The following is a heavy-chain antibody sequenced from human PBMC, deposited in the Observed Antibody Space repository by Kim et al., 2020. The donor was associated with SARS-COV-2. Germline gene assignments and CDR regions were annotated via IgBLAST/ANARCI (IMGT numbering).Heavy chain of an antibody. D-gene: IGHD3-10*01. V-gene: IGHV4-39*01. CDR3: ARLRYYGSGSYFYWFDP. Sequence: LMSRVTISVDTSKNQFSLKLSSVTAADTAVYYCARLRYYGSGSYFYWFDPWGQGTLVTVSS. J-gene: IGHJ5*02.